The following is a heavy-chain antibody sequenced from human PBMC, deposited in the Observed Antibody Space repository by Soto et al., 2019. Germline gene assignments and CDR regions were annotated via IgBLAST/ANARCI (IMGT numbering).Heavy chain of an antibody. V-gene: IGHV1-2*04. J-gene: IGHJ6*02. Sequence: ASVTVSCKASGYTFTGYYMHWVRQAPGQGLEWMGWINPNSGGTNYAQKFQGWVTMTRDTSISTAYMELSRLRSDDTAVYYCARAGLGYCSSSSGDYGDYYYYYGMDVWGQGTTVTVSS. CDR1: GYTFTGYY. CDR3: ARAGLGYCSSSSGDYGDYYYYYGMDV. CDR2: INPNSGGT. D-gene: IGHD2-2*01.